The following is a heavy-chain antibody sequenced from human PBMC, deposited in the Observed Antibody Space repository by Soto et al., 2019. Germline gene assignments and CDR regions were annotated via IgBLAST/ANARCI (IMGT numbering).Heavy chain of an antibody. CDR3: ARQPTVTLDY. V-gene: IGHV4-39*01. J-gene: IGHJ4*02. Sequence: QLQLQESGPGLVKPSETLSLTCTVSGGSISSSSYYWGWIRQPPGKGLEWIGSIYYSGSTYYNPSLNCRVTISVDTSKNQFSLKLSSVTAADTAVYYCARQPTVTLDYWGQGTLVTVSS. D-gene: IGHD4-17*01. CDR1: GGSISSSSYY. CDR2: IYYSGST.